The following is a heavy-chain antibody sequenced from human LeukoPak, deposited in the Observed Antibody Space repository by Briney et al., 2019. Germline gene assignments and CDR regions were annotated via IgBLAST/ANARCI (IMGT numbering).Heavy chain of an antibody. CDR2: ISAYNGNT. D-gene: IGHD3-22*01. CDR1: GYTFTSYG. Sequence: ASVKVSCTASGYTFTSYGISWVRQAPGQGLEWMGWISAYNGNTNYAQKLQGRVTMTTDTSTSTAYMELRSLRSDDTAVYYCARYKRGKGLYYYDSSGYLDYWGQGTLVTVSS. V-gene: IGHV1-18*01. J-gene: IGHJ4*02. CDR3: ARYKRGKGLYYYDSSGYLDY.